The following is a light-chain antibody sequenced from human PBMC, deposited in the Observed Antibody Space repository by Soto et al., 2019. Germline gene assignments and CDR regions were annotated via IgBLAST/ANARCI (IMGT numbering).Light chain of an antibody. J-gene: IGLJ3*02. CDR3: VLYMGSGIWV. CDR2: NTN. V-gene: IGLV8-61*01. CDR1: FGSVSTSYF. Sequence: QTVVTQEPSVSVSPGRTVTLTCGLSFGSVSTSYFPSWYQQTPGQAPRTLIYNTNIRSSGVPDRFSGSILGSKAALTITGAQAEDESDYYCVLYMGSGIWVFGGGTKVTVL.